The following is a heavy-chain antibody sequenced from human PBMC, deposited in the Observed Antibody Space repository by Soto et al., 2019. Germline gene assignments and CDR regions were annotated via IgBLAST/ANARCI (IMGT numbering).Heavy chain of an antibody. CDR3: ARDRETFLGRNHKNYYFDY. J-gene: IGHJ4*02. D-gene: IGHD3-3*02. CDR2: INPNSGGT. CDR1: GYTFTGYY. Sequence: ASVKVSCKASGYTFTGYYMHWVRQAPGQGLEWMGWINPNSGGTNYAQKFQGWVTMTRDTSISTAYMELSRLRSDDTAVYYCARDRETFLGRNHKNYYFDYWGQGTMVTVSS. V-gene: IGHV1-2*04.